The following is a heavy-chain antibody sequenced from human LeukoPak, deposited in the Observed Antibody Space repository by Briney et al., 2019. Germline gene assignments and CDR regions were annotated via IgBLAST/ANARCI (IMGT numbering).Heavy chain of an antibody. D-gene: IGHD3-10*01. CDR2: INPNSGGT. J-gene: IGHJ3*02. CDR1: GYTFTGYY. V-gene: IGHV1-2*02. Sequence: ASVKVSCKASGYTFTGYYMHWVRQAPGQGREWMGWINPNSGGTNYAQKFQGRVTMTRDTSISTAYMELSRLRSDDTAVYYCARVWAYYYYGSGSIVDDAFDIWGQGTMVTVSS. CDR3: ARVWAYYYYGSGSIVDDAFDI.